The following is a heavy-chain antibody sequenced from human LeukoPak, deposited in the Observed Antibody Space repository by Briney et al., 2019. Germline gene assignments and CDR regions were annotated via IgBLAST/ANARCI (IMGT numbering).Heavy chain of an antibody. Sequence: PGGSLRLSCAASGFTLRSCWMLWVRQAPGEGLVWVSRIDPDGSTTNYADSVKGRFTTSRDNAKNTLYLQMNSLRAEDTALYYCTRVQAGRAGLMEVWGRGTTVTVSS. CDR3: TRVQAGRAGLMEV. D-gene: IGHD6-13*01. J-gene: IGHJ6*02. V-gene: IGHV3-74*01. CDR1: GFTLRSCW. CDR2: IDPDGSTT.